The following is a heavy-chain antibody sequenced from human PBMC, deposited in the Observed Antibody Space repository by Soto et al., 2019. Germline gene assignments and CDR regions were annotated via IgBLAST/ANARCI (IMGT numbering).Heavy chain of an antibody. CDR1: GYTFTSYY. J-gene: IGHJ5*02. V-gene: IGHV1-46*01. Sequence: QVQLVQSGAEVKKPGASVKVSCKASGYTFTSYYMHWVRQAPGQGLEWMGIINPSGGSTSYAQKFQGRVTMTRDTSTSTVYMELSSLRSEDTAVYYCARDRATVTTTRRVTRRGWNWFDPWGQGTLVTVSS. CDR2: INPSGGST. CDR3: ARDRATVTTTRRVTRRGWNWFDP. D-gene: IGHD4-17*01.